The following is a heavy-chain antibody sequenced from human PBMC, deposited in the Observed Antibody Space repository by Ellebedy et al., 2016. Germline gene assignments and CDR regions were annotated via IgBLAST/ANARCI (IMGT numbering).Heavy chain of an antibody. CDR1: GYTFTGYY. V-gene: IGHV1-2*02. CDR3: AREGESRDGYNPLDY. D-gene: IGHD5-24*01. CDR2: INPNSGGT. Sequence: ASVKVSXKASGYTFTGYYMHWVRQAPGQGLEWMGWINPNSGGTNYAQKFQGRVTMTRDTSISPAYMELSRLRSDDTAVYYCAREGESRDGYNPLDYWGQGTLVTVSS. J-gene: IGHJ4*02.